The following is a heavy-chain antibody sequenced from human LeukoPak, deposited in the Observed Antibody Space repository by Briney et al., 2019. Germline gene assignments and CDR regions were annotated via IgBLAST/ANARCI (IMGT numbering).Heavy chain of an antibody. V-gene: IGHV3-74*01. Sequence: GGSLRLSCASSGFTFSNSWMNWVRQAPGKGLVWFSRIKSDGSSTSYADSVKGRFTISRDNTKSTLYLQMNSLRDEDAAVYYCAREKYSGIYYGIDYWSQGTLVTVSS. D-gene: IGHD1-26*01. CDR3: AREKYSGIYYGIDY. J-gene: IGHJ4*02. CDR1: GFTFSNSW. CDR2: IKSDGSST.